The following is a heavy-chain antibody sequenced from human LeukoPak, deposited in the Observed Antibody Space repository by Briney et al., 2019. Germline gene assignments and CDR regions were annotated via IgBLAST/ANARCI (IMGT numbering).Heavy chain of an antibody. V-gene: IGHV3-11*04. CDR3: ARHHYCGGDCYIFDY. J-gene: IGHJ4*02. CDR2: ISSSGSTI. D-gene: IGHD2-21*01. CDR1: GFTFSDYY. Sequence: GGSLRLSCAASGFTFSDYYMSWLRQAPGKGLEWVSYISSSGSTIYYADSVKGRFTISRDNAKNSLYLQMNSLRAEATAVYYCARHHYCGGDCYIFDYWGQGTLVTVSS.